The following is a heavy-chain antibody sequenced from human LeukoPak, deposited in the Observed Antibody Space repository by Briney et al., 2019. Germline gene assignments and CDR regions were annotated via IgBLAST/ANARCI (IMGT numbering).Heavy chain of an antibody. D-gene: IGHD1-20*01. V-gene: IGHV4-59*01. CDR3: ARLPAARLISGAFDI. J-gene: IGHJ3*02. CDR1: GTSMTTYY. Sequence: SETLSLTCTVSGTSMTTYYWSWIRQPPGKGLEWVAYIYSSGSTNYNPSLKSRLTISIDTSKKQFSLKMSSVTAADTALYYCARLPAARLISGAFDIWGQGTMVTVSS. CDR2: IYSSGST.